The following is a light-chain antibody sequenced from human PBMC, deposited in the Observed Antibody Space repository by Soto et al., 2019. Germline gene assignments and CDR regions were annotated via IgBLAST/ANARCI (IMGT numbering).Light chain of an antibody. CDR1: QSVSTSY. Sequence: ENVLPQYPGTLSLSPGEGATLSCRASQSVSTSYLAWYQHKRGQAPRLLIYGTSTRASGIPDRFSGSGSGKDFTLTISRLEPEDFAVYYCQQYGSFPLTFGGGTKVEI. CDR3: QQYGSFPLT. CDR2: GTS. J-gene: IGKJ4*01. V-gene: IGKV3-20*01.